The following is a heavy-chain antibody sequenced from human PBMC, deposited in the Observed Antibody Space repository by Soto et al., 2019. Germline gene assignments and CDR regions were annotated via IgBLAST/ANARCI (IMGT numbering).Heavy chain of an antibody. CDR2: IYYSGST. V-gene: IGHV4-59*01. CDR3: ARDGDEVLGSAEYFQH. J-gene: IGHJ1*01. Sequence: PSETLSLTCTVSGGSISSYYWSWIRQPPGKGLEWIGYIYYSGSTNYNPSLKSRVTISVDTSKNQFSLKLSSVTAADTAVYYCARDGDEVLGSAEYFQHWGQSTLVTVSS. CDR1: GGSISSYY. D-gene: IGHD1-1*01.